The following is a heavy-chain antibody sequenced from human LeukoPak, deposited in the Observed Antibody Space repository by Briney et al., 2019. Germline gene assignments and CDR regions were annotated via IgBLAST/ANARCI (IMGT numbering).Heavy chain of an antibody. V-gene: IGHV3-73*01. CDR3: SRQVISVQDY. J-gene: IGHJ4*02. CDR1: GFPFSDSH. CDR2: IKSKAKSYET. Sequence: GGSLKLSCAASGFPFSDSHMHGVRQASGKGVEWVVHIKSKAKSYETAYAASVTGRFTITRDDSKNTAYLQMDSLKTEDTAIYYCSRQVISVQDYWGQGILVTVSS. D-gene: IGHD2-21*01.